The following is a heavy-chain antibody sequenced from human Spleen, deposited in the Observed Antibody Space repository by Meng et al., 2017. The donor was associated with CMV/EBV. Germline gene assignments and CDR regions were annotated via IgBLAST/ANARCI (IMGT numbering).Heavy chain of an antibody. D-gene: IGHD6-19*01. CDR1: GYSFTSYW. Sequence: KVSCKGSGYSFTSYWIGWVRQMPGKGLEWMGIIYPGDSDTRYSPSFQGQVTISADKSISTAYLQWSSLKASDTAMYYCARRGTAPIAVAGSFDYWGQGTLVTVSS. CDR2: IYPGDSDT. V-gene: IGHV5-51*01. CDR3: ARRGTAPIAVAGSFDY. J-gene: IGHJ4*02.